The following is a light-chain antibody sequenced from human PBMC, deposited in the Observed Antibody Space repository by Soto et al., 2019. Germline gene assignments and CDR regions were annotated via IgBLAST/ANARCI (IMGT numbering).Light chain of an antibody. V-gene: IGLV2-23*01. CDR1: SGDVGGYNF. J-gene: IGLJ1*01. Sequence: QAVLTQPASVSGAPGQSITISCTGTSGDVGGYNFVSWYQQHPGKAPKLMIYEDSKRPSGVSNRFSGSKSGNTASLTISGLQAEDEADYFCCSYASGSTPYVFGTGTKLTVL. CDR2: EDS. CDR3: CSYASGSTPYV.